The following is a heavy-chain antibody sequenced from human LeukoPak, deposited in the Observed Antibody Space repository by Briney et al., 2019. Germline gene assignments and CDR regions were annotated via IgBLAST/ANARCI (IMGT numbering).Heavy chain of an antibody. Sequence: PSVTLSRNASGSAFTSYAISWVRQGPGQGLELMGGIIPIFGTANYAQKFQGRVTITADESTSTAYMELSSLRSEDTAVYYCARATMVREGDWFDPWGQGTLVTVSS. V-gene: IGHV1-69*13. D-gene: IGHD3-10*01. CDR2: IIPIFGTA. J-gene: IGHJ5*02. CDR3: ARATMVREGDWFDP. CDR1: GSAFTSYA.